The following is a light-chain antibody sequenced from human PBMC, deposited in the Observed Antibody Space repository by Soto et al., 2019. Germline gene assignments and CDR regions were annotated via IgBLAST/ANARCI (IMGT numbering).Light chain of an antibody. CDR1: QSVSTN. J-gene: IGKJ1*01. V-gene: IGKV3-15*01. CDR2: GAS. CDR3: QQFGSLGT. Sequence: EVVMAQSPDTLSVSPGERATLSCRASQSVSTNLAWYQQKLGRAPRLLIYGASTRATGISARISGSGSGTAFTLTISSLQSEDFAVYYCQQFGSLGTFGQGTKVDIK.